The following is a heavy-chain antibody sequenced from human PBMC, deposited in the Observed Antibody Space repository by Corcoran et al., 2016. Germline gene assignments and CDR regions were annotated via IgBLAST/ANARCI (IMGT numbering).Heavy chain of an antibody. J-gene: IGHJ4*02. D-gene: IGHD5-12*01. Sequence: QVQLQQWGAGLLKTTETLSLTCAVYGGSFSGYYWSWIRQPPGKGLEWIGEINHSGSTNYNPSLKRRVTISVDTSKNQFTLKLSSVTAADPAVYYCARGVRGFEDDYWGQRTLVTVSS. CDR1: GGSFSGYY. CDR2: INHSGST. V-gene: IGHV4-34*01. CDR3: ARGVRGFEDDY.